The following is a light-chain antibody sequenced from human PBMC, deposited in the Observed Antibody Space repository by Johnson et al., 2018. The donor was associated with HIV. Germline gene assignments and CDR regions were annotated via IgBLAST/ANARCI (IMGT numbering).Light chain of an antibody. J-gene: IGLJ1*01. V-gene: IGLV1-51*01. CDR1: SSNIGNNY. Sequence: QPVLTQPPSVSAAPGQKVTISCSGSSSNIGNNYVSWYQQIPGRAPKLLIYDNNKRPSGIPDRFSGSKSGTSATLGITGLQTGDEAEYYCGTWDRSLSKVFGTGTKVTVL. CDR3: GTWDRSLSKV. CDR2: DNN.